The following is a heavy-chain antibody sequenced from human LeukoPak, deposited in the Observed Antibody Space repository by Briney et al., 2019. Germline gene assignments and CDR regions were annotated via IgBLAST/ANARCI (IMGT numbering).Heavy chain of an antibody. D-gene: IGHD2-21*02. J-gene: IGHJ4*02. CDR2: ISDSGSST. Sequence: VGSLRLSSAASGFTSSNYAMSCVRHAPRKGLGCVSSISDSGSSTYYADSVKGRFRISRDNTKKTLYLQMNSMRAEDTVVYYCAKAYEILLAPFDYWGQGTLVTVSS. CDR1: GFTSSNYA. V-gene: IGHV3-23*01. CDR3: AKAYEILLAPFDY.